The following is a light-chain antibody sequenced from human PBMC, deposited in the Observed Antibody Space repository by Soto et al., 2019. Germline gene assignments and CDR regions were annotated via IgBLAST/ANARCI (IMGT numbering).Light chain of an antibody. J-gene: IGLJ1*01. V-gene: IGLV1-47*01. CDR2: KDS. CDR3: KSYAGSNTYV. Sequence: QAVVTQPPSASGAPGQWVTISCSGSRSNIGSHYISWYQHLPGTAPKLLIYKDSQRPSGVPDRFSGSKSGNTASLTVSGLQAADEADYFCKSYAGSNTYVFGSGTKLTVL. CDR1: RSNIGSHY.